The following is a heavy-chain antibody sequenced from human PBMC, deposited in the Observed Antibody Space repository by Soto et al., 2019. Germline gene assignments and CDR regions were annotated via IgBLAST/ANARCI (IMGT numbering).Heavy chain of an antibody. D-gene: IGHD1-7*01. V-gene: IGHV3-23*01. CDR3: AKYHLKGNWNYDIFDY. J-gene: IGHJ4*02. Sequence: LRLSCAASGFTFSSYAMSWVRQAPGKGLEWVSAISGSGGSTYYADSVKGRFTISRDNSKNTLYLQMNSLRAEDTAVYYCAKYHLKGNWNYDIFDYWGQGTLVTVSS. CDR2: ISGSGGST. CDR1: GFTFSSYA.